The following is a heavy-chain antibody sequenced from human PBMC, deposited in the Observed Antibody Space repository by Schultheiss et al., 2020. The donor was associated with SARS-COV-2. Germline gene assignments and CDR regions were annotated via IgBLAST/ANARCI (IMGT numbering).Heavy chain of an antibody. D-gene: IGHD6-13*01. V-gene: IGHV3-13*05. CDR2: IGTAGDP. J-gene: IGHJ3*02. CDR1: GFTFSNYD. Sequence: GGSLRLSCAASGFTFSNYDMHWVRQATGKGLEWVSVIGTAGDPYYPGSVKGRFTISRENAKNSLYLQMNSLRAEDTALYYCAKDQWARIAGAFDIWGQGTMVTVSS. CDR3: AKDQWARIAGAFDI.